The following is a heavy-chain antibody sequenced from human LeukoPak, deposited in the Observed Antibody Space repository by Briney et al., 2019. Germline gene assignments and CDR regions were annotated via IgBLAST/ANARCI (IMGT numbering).Heavy chain of an antibody. CDR2: ISSSGSTI. J-gene: IGHJ6*04. D-gene: IGHD3-10*01. V-gene: IGHV3-48*03. CDR3: ARPYYGSGSYGYYYYGMDV. CDR1: GFTFSSYE. Sequence: GGSLRLSCAASGFTFSSYEMNWVRQAPGKGLEWVSYISSSGSTIYYADSVKGRFTISRDNAKNSLYLQMNSLRAEDTAVYHCARPYYGSGSYGYYYYGMDVWGKGTTVTVSS.